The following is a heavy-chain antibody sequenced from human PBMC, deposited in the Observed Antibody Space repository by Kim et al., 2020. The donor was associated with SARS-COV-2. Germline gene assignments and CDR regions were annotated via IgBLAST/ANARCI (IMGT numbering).Heavy chain of an antibody. CDR2: INHSGST. J-gene: IGHJ6*01. Sequence: SETLSLTCAVYGGSFSGYYWSWIRQPPGKGLEWIGEINHSGSTNYNPSLKSRVTISVDTSKNQFSLKLSSVTAADTAVYYCARRGEIIVVVPAAPYGMDV. D-gene: IGHD2-2*01. CDR1: GGSFSGYY. CDR3: ARRGEIIVVVPAAPYGMDV. V-gene: IGHV4-34*01.